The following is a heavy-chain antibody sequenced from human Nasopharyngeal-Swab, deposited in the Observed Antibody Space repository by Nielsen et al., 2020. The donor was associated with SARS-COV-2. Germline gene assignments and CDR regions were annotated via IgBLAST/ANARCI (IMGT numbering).Heavy chain of an antibody. CDR3: AKDDPGFTPDYSNYGV. Sequence: GGSLRLSCAASGFTFSSYAMSWVRQAPGKGLEWVSAISGSGGSTYYADSVKGRFTISRDNSKNTLYLQMNGLRAEDTAVYYCAKDDPGFTPDYSNYGVWGQGTLVTVSS. CDR2: ISGSGGST. J-gene: IGHJ4*02. CDR1: GFTFSSYA. D-gene: IGHD4-11*01. V-gene: IGHV3-23*01.